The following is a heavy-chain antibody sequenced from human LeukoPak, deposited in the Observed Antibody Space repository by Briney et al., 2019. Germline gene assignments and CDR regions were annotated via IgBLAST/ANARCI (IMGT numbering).Heavy chain of an antibody. CDR2: INHNGNVN. CDR1: GFPFSSYW. Sequence: GGSLRLSCVASGFPFSSYWMNWARQAPGKGLEWVASINHNGNVNYYVDSVKGRFTISRDNAKNSLYLQMSNLRAEDTAVYFCARGGGLDVWGQGATVTVSS. CDR3: ARGGGLDV. V-gene: IGHV3-7*03. D-gene: IGHD3-16*01. J-gene: IGHJ6*02.